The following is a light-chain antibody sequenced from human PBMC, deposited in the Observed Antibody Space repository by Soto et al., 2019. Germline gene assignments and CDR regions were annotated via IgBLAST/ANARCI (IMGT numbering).Light chain of an antibody. CDR2: GNN. CDR1: SSNIGAGYD. CDR3: QSHDTSLSGSRV. J-gene: IGLJ1*01. Sequence: LTQPPSVSGAPGQRVTISCTGSSSNIGAGYDVHWYQQLPGTAPKLLIYGNNNRPSGVPDRFSGSKSGTSASLAITGLLPEDEADYYCQSHDTSLSGSRVFGTGTKVTVL. V-gene: IGLV1-40*01.